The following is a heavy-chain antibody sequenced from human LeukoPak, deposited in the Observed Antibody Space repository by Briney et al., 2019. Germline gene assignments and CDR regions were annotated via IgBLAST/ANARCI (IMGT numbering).Heavy chain of an antibody. D-gene: IGHD4-17*01. V-gene: IGHV3-7*01. J-gene: IGHJ4*02. CDR2: IKQDGSEK. CDR3: ARVDYGDYAGEDY. CDR1: GFTFNTYW. Sequence: PGGSLRLSCAASGFTFNTYWMSWVRQAPGKGLEWVANIKQDGSEKYYVDSVKGRFTISRDNAKNSLYLQMNSLRAEDTAVYYCARVDYGDYAGEDYWGQGTLVTVSS.